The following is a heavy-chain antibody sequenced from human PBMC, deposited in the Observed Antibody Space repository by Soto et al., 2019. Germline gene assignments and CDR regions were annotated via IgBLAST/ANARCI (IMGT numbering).Heavy chain of an antibody. V-gene: IGHV4-34*01. Sequence: SETLSLTCAVYGGSFSGYYWSWIRQPPGKGLERIGEINHSGSTNYNPSLKSRVTISVDTSKNQFSLKLSSVTAADTAVYYCARGSEGYSSGCIFDYWGQGTLVTVSS. CDR3: ARGSEGYSSGCIFDY. J-gene: IGHJ4*02. D-gene: IGHD6-19*01. CDR2: INHSGST. CDR1: GGSFSGYY.